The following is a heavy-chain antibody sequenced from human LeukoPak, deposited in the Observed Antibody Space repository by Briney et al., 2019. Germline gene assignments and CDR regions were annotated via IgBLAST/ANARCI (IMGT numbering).Heavy chain of an antibody. CDR2: IYTSGST. D-gene: IGHD4-11*01. CDR3: AREYSNYEWFDP. Sequence: SETLSLTCTVSGGSTSSYYWSWIRQPAGKGLEWIGRIYTSGSTNYNPSLKSRVTMSVDTSKNQFSLKLSSVTAADTAVYYCAREYSNYEWFDPWGQGTLVTVSS. J-gene: IGHJ5*02. CDR1: GGSTSSYY. V-gene: IGHV4-4*07.